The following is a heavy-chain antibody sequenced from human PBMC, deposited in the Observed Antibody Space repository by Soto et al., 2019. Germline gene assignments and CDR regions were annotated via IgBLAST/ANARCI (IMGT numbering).Heavy chain of an antibody. D-gene: IGHD4-4*01. CDR2: IYPGDSDT. J-gene: IGHJ6*02. V-gene: IGHV5-51*01. CDR3: ARLPAVTTRYYYGMDV. CDR1: RGTFSSYA. Sequence: ASVKVSSKASRGTFSSYAISWVRQAPGQGLEWMGIIYPGDSDTRYSPSFQGQVTISADKSISTAYLQWSSLKASDTAMYYCARLPAVTTRYYYGMDVWGQGTTVTVSS.